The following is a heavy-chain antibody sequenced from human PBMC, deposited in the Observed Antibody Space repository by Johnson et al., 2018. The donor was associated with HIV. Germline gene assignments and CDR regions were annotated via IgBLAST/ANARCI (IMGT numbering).Heavy chain of an antibody. Sequence: QVQLVESGGGLVKPGGSLRLSCAASGFTFSDYYMSWIRQAPGKGLEWVSYISSSGSTMYYADSVKGRFTLSRDNAKNSLYLQMNSLGAEDTAVYYCAKESKWESRTPHDFDMWGQGTMVTVSS. D-gene: IGHD1-26*01. J-gene: IGHJ3*02. CDR2: ISSSGSTM. V-gene: IGHV3-11*04. CDR3: AKESKWESRTPHDFDM. CDR1: GFTFSDYY.